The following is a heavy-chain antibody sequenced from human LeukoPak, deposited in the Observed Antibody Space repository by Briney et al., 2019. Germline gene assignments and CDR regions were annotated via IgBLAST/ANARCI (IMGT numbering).Heavy chain of an antibody. CDR2: INWNGGST. D-gene: IGHD6-13*01. V-gene: IGHV3-20*01. CDR3: AREHSSSSKGLFDY. CDR1: GFTLDDYG. Sequence: PGGSLRLSCAASGFTLDDYGMSWVRQAPGKGLEWVSGINWNGGSTGYADSVKGRFTISRDNAKNSLYLQMNSLRAEDTALYHCAREHSSSSKGLFDYWGQGTLVTVSS. J-gene: IGHJ4*02.